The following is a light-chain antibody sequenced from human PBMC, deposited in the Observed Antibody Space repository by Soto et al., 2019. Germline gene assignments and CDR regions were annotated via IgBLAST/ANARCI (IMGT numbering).Light chain of an antibody. CDR2: DVN. CDR1: SSDVGGYKY. J-gene: IGLJ3*02. Sequence: QSVLTQPRSVSGSPGQSVTISCTGTSSDVGGYKYVSWYQQHPGKAPKLILYDVNERPSGVPDRFSGSKSGNTASLTISGLQAEDEADYYCCSYAGTYTWVFGGGTKLTVL. CDR3: CSYAGTYTWV. V-gene: IGLV2-11*01.